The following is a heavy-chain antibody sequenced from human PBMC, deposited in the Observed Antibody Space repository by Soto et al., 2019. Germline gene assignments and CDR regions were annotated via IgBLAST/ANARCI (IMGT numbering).Heavy chain of an antibody. J-gene: IGHJ5*02. D-gene: IGHD2-2*01. CDR1: GGSISSGGYY. V-gene: IGHV4-31*03. CDR3: ARVLGSATHEWFDP. CDR2: IYYSGST. Sequence: QVQLQESGPGLVKPSQTLSLTCTVSGGSISSGGYYWSWIRQHPGKGLEWIGYIYYSGSTYYNPSLKRRVTISVATSKNQFSLKLSSVTAADTAVYYCARVLGSATHEWFDPWGQGTLVTVSS.